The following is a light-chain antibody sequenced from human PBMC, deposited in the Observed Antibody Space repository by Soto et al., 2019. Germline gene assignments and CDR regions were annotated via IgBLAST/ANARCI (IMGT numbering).Light chain of an antibody. CDR2: GAS. CDR3: QQYNNWPGYT. CDR1: QSVSSN. J-gene: IGKJ2*01. Sequence: EIVMTQSPATLSVSPGERATLSCRASQSVSSNLAWYQQKPGQAPRLLIYGASTRATGIPAGFSGSGSGTEFTLTIRSLRSEDFAVYYCQQYNNWPGYTFGQGTKLEIK. V-gene: IGKV3-15*01.